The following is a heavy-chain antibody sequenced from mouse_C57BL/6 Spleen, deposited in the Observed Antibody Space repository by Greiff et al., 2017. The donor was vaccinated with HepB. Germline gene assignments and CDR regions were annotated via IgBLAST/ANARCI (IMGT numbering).Heavy chain of an antibody. D-gene: IGHD4-1*01. CDR2: IDPSDSYT. Sequence: QVQLKQPGAELVKPGASVKLSCKASGYTFTSYWMQWVKQRPGQGLEWIGEIDPSDSYTNYNQKFKGKATLTVDTSSSTAYMQLSSLTSEDSAVYYCAILGPWGQGTLVTVSA. CDR1: GYTFTSYW. V-gene: IGHV1-50*01. CDR3: AILGP. J-gene: IGHJ3*01.